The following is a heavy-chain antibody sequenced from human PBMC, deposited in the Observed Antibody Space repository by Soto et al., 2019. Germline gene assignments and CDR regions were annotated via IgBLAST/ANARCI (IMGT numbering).Heavy chain of an antibody. CDR3: ARGQPTPLYFGS. V-gene: IGHV4-31*03. CDR1: GGTVKSGVVD. D-gene: IGHD2-2*02. Sequence: PSDSLALRCTLSGGTVKSGVVDWSWIRQHPGKGLEWIGSMSYSGNTYYNPSLKSRGTISIDTSRNQLSLKLTSVTAADTALYYCARGQPTPLYFGSWGQGSLVTVSS. J-gene: IGHJ5*01. CDR2: MSYSGNT.